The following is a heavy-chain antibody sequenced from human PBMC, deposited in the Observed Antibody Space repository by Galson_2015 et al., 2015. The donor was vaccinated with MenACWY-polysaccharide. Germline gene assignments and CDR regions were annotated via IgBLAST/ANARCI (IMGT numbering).Heavy chain of an antibody. Sequence: SVKVSCKVSGYTLIELSMHWVRQAPGKGLEWMGGFDPEDGETIYAQKFQGRVTMTEDTSTDTAYMELSSLRSEDTAVYYCATDSPRYYYDSSGYYGDFDLWGRGTVVTVSS. V-gene: IGHV1-24*01. CDR2: FDPEDGET. CDR1: GYTLIELS. J-gene: IGHJ2*01. CDR3: ATDSPRYYYDSSGYYGDFDL. D-gene: IGHD3-22*01.